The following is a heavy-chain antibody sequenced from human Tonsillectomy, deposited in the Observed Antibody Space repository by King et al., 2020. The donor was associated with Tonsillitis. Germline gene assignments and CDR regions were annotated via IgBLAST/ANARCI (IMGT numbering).Heavy chain of an antibody. CDR3: ARDLYDSSGPDAFDI. J-gene: IGHJ3*02. CDR2: ISSSSTYI. V-gene: IGHV3-21*01. Sequence: VQLVESGGGLVKPGGSLRLSCAASAFTFSSYTMNWVRQAPGKGLEWGSSISSSSTYIYYADSVKGRVTISRDNAKDSLYLQMNSLRAEDTAVYYCARDLYDSSGPDAFDIWGQGTMVTVSS. D-gene: IGHD3-22*01. CDR1: AFTFSSYT.